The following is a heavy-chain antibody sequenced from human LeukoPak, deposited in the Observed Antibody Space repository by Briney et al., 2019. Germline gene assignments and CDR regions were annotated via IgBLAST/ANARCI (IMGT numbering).Heavy chain of an antibody. J-gene: IGHJ5*02. CDR2: IKQDGSEK. CDR3: ARGMYDFWSGYYHWFDP. Sequence: GGSLRLSCAASGFTFSSYVMSWVRQAPGKGLEWVANIKQDGSEKYYVDSVKGRFTISRDNAKNSLYLQMNSLRAEDTAVYYCARGMYDFWSGYYHWFDPWGQGTLVTVSS. V-gene: IGHV3-7*03. D-gene: IGHD3-3*01. CDR1: GFTFSSYV.